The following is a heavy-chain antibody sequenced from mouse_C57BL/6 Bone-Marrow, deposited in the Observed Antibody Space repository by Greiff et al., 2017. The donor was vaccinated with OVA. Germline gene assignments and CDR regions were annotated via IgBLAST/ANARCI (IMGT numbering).Heavy chain of an antibody. CDR1: GFTFSDYG. CDR2: ISSGSSTI. Sequence: EVQGVESGGGLVKPGGSLQLSCAASGFTFSDYGMHWVRQAPEKGLEWVAYISSGSSTIYYADTVKGRFTISRDNAKNTLFLQMTSLRSEDTAMYYCARPGGYYYAMDYWGQGTSVTVSS. J-gene: IGHJ4*01. D-gene: IGHD1-1*02. V-gene: IGHV5-17*01. CDR3: ARPGGYYYAMDY.